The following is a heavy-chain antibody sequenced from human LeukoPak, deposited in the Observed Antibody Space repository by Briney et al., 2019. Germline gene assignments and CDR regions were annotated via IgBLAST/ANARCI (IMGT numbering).Heavy chain of an antibody. Sequence: APVKVSCKAGGYSFTTYYMHWVRQAPGQGLEWMGMINPSGGSTSYAQKFQGRVSMTRDSSTGTVYMELSSLTSEDTAVYYCAREVLGSYRNIYYGMDVWGQGTTVTVSS. CDR3: AREVLGSYRNIYYGMDV. V-gene: IGHV1-46*01. CDR2: INPSGGST. CDR1: GYSFTTYY. J-gene: IGHJ6*02. D-gene: IGHD3-16*02.